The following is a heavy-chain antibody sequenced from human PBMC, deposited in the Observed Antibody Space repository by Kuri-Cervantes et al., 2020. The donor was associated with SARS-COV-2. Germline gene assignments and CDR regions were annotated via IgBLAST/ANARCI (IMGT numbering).Heavy chain of an antibody. D-gene: IGHD1-26*01. CDR3: ARDLQKWEQPEY. J-gene: IGHJ4*02. CDR1: GGSISSYY. Sequence: GSLRLSCTVSGGSISSYYWSWIRQPPGKGLEWIGYIYYSGSTKYNPSLESRVTISLDTSRNQFSLKLSSVTAADTAVYYCARDLQKWEQPEYWGQGALVTVSS. CDR2: IYYSGST. V-gene: IGHV4-59*12.